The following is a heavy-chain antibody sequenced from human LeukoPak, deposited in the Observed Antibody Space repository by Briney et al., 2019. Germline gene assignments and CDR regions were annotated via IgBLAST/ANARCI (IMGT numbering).Heavy chain of an antibody. CDR1: GFNFSSYS. D-gene: IGHD2-2*02. J-gene: IGHJ4*02. V-gene: IGHV3-48*01. CDR3: AKDPTVPAAISRNKSYYFDY. CDR2: ISSSSTTI. Sequence: GGSLRLSCAASGFNFSSYSMNWVRQAPGKGLECVSYISSSSTTIYYADSVKGRFTISRDNSKNTLYLQMNSLRAEDTAVYYCAKDPTVPAAISRNKSYYFDYWGQGTLVTVSS.